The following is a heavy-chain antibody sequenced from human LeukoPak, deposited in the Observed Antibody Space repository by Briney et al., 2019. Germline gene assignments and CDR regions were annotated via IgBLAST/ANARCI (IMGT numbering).Heavy chain of an antibody. CDR1: GFTFSSYW. D-gene: IGHD2-8*01. CDR2: IKQDGSEK. Sequence: PGGSLRLSCAASGFTFSSYWMSWVRQAPGKGLEWVANIKQDGSEKYYVDSVKGRFTISRDNAKNSLYLQMNSLRAEDTAVYYCARKYCTNGVCYAHFDYWGQGTLVTVSS. CDR3: ARKYCTNGVCYAHFDY. J-gene: IGHJ4*02. V-gene: IGHV3-7*01.